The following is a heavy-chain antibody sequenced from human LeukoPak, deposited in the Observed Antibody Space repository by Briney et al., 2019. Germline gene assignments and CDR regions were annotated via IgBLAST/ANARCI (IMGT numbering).Heavy chain of an antibody. J-gene: IGHJ4*02. D-gene: IGHD2-15*01. V-gene: IGHV3-48*03. CDR1: GFTFSSYE. Sequence: TGGSLRLSCAASGFTFSSYEMNWVRQAPGKGLEWVSYISSSGSTIYYADSVKGRFTISRDNSKNTLYLQMNSLRAEDTAVYYCAKDGYCSGGSCYEFDYWGQGTLVTVSS. CDR2: ISSSGSTI. CDR3: AKDGYCSGGSCYEFDY.